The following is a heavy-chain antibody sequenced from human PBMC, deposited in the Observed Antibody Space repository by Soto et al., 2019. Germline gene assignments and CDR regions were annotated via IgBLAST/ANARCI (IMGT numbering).Heavy chain of an antibody. V-gene: IGHV2-5*02. CDR3: AHLPWQPLWPRAPVVY. J-gene: IGHJ4*02. D-gene: IGHD3-10*01. Sequence: QITLKESGPTLVKPTQTLTLTCTFSGFSLSSSGVGVGWIRQPPGEALEWLGIIFWDDDKRYSPSLKSRVTITNDTSKNQLVLTMTNMDLVDTATYYCAHLPWQPLWPRAPVVYWGQGTPVTVSS. CDR1: GFSLSSSGVG. CDR2: IFWDDDK.